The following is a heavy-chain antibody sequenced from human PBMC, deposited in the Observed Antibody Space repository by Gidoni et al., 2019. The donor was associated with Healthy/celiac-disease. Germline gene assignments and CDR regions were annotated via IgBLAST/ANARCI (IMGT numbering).Heavy chain of an antibody. CDR3: AKDRRYSSSERFDP. J-gene: IGHJ5*02. CDR1: VFNFRSYA. CDR2: ISGRGGST. V-gene: IGHV3-23*01. D-gene: IGHD6-6*01. Sequence: EVQLLASGGGLVQPGGSLILSCAASVFNFRSYAMSWVRQSPGKGLEWVSAISGRGGSTYYADSVKGRFTISRDNSKNTLYLQMNSLRAEDTAVYYCAKDRRYSSSERFDPWGQGTLVTVSS.